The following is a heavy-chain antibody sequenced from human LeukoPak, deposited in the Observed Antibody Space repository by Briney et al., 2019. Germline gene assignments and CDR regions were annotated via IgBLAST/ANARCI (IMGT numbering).Heavy chain of an antibody. D-gene: IGHD6-19*01. CDR3: ARRGHRSGSARGWYFDL. V-gene: IGHV4-34*01. CDR1: GGSFSGYY. J-gene: IGHJ2*01. Sequence: SETLSLTCAVYGGSFSGYYWSWIRQPPGKGLEWIGEINHSGSTNYNPSLKSRVTISVDASKNQFSLKLRSVTAADSAVYYCARRGHRSGSARGWYFDLWGRGTLVTVSS. CDR2: INHSGST.